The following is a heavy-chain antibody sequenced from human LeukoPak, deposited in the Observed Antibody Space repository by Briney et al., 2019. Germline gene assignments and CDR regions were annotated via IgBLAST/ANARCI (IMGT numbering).Heavy chain of an antibody. CDR2: ISTYNGHT. CDR1: GGTFSSYA. Sequence: ASVKVSCKASGGTFSSYAISWVRQAPGQGLEWMGWISTYNGHTNYAQNLQCKVTMTTDTSTSTAYMELRSLRSDDTAVYYCERGSYGDDWGQGTLVTVSS. J-gene: IGHJ4*02. D-gene: IGHD4-17*01. V-gene: IGHV1-18*01. CDR3: ERGSYGDD.